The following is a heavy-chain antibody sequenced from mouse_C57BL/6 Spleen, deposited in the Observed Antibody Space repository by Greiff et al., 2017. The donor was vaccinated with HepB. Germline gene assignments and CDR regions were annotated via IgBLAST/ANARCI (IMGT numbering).Heavy chain of an antibody. D-gene: IGHD1-1*01. CDR2: ISSGGSYT. V-gene: IGHV5-6*01. J-gene: IGHJ4*01. CDR3: ARVCGSRDAMDY. CDR1: GFTFSSYC. Sequence: EVQLVEPGGDLVKPGGSLKLSCAASGFTFSSYCMSWVRQTPDKRLEWVATISSGGSYTYYTDSVKGRVTISRDNANSTLYLQMSSLKSEDTAMYYCARVCGSRDAMDYWGQGTTVTVSS.